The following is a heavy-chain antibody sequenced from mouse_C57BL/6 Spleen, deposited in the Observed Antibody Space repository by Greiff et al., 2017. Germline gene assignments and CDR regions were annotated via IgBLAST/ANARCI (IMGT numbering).Heavy chain of an antibody. V-gene: IGHV5-15*01. CDR3: GRHGMDYAMDY. CDR1: GFTFSDYG. Sequence: EVKLMESGGGLVQPGGSLKLSCAASGFTFSDYGMAWVRQAPTKGPEWVAFISNLAYSIYYADTVTGRFTISRENAKNTLYLEMSSLRSEDTAMYYCGRHGMDYAMDYWGQGTSVTVSS. J-gene: IGHJ4*01. CDR2: ISNLAYSI.